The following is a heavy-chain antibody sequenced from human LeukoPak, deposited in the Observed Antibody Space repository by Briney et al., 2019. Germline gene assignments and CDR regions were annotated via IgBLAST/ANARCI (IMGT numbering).Heavy chain of an antibody. V-gene: IGHV4-59*08. CDR2: IQNSAIYRAKI. CDR3: ARLTSTFYYSMDV. D-gene: IGHD2/OR15-2a*01. J-gene: IGHJ6*02. CDR1: GDSISSFY. Sequence: SETLSLTCAVSGDSISSFYWTWIRQPPGKGLEWVGYIQNSAIYRAKIKSSPSLQSRVSLSIDTSKNQVSLTVNSVTAADTAVYYCARLTSTFYYSMDVWGPGTAVTVSS.